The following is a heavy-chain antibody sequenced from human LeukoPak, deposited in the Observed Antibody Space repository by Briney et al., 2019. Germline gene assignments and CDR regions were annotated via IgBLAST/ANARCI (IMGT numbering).Heavy chain of an antibody. CDR3: AKVTVGASYYSDY. V-gene: IGHV3-23*01. CDR1: GFTFSSYA. J-gene: IGHJ4*02. CDR2: ISDNGGGT. Sequence: GSLRLSCAASGFTFSSYAMTWVRQAPGKGLEWVSGISDNGGGTYYADSVKGRFIISRDFSKNTLFLQMNSLRAEDTAVYYCAKVTVGASYYSDYWGQGTLVTVSS. D-gene: IGHD1-26*01.